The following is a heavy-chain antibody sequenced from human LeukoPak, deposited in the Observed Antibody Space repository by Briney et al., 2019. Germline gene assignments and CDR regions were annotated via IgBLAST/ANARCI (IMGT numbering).Heavy chain of an antibody. V-gene: IGHV4-59*01. D-gene: IGHD3-10*01. J-gene: IGHJ4*02. CDR2: IYYSGST. Sequence: PSETLSLTCAVYGGSFSGYYWRWIRQPPGKGLEWIGYIYYSGSTNYNPSLKTRVTLSVNTSKNQFSLKLTSVTAADTAVYYCARARITMVRGVIIKRTQYYFDYWGQGTLVTVSS. CDR3: ARARITMVRGVIIKRTQYYFDY. CDR1: GGSFSGYY.